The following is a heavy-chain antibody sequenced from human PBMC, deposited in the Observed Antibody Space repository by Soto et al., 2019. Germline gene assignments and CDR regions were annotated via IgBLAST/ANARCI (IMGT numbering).Heavy chain of an antibody. V-gene: IGHV2-5*02. CDR2: IYWDDDK. CDR1: GFSLTTRGVG. Sequence: QITLKESGPTLVKPTQTLTLTCTFSGFSLTTRGVGVGWIRQPPGKALECLALIYWDDDKRYSPSLQSRLSITNDTSKNQVVLTITKLDPVDTATYYCAHIPNYYQYDWFDPWGQGALVSVSS. CDR3: AHIPNYYQYDWFDP. D-gene: IGHD3-16*01. J-gene: IGHJ5*02.